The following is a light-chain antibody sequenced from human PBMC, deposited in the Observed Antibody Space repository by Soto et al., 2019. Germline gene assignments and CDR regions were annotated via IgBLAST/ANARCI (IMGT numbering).Light chain of an antibody. CDR1: SSDVGSYKL. J-gene: IGLJ3*02. CDR3: CAYAGSSTWV. CDR2: EGS. V-gene: IGLV2-23*01. Sequence: QSVLTQPASVSGSPGQSITISCTGTSSDVGSYKLVSWYQQHPGKAPKLLIYEGSERPSGVSNRFSGSKFGNTASLTISGLQAEDEADYYCCAYAGSSTWVFGGGTKLTVL.